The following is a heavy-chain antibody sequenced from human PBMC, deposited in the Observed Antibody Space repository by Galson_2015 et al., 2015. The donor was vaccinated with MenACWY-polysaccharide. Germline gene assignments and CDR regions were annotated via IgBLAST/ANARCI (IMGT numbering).Heavy chain of an antibody. V-gene: IGHV3-73*01. Sequence: SLRLSCAASGFTFSGSAIHWVRQASGKGLEWVGRVRSKANNYATAYAASVKGRFIISRDDSENMASLQMNSLKTEDTAVYYCTRWYYGSGSSTNGWDYGLDVWGQGTTVTVSS. CDR1: GFTFSGSA. D-gene: IGHD3-10*01. CDR3: TRWYYGSGSSTNGWDYGLDV. J-gene: IGHJ6*02. CDR2: VRSKANNYAT.